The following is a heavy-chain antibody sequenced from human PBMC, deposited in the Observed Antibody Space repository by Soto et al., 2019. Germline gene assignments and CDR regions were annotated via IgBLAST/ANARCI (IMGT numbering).Heavy chain of an antibody. D-gene: IGHD6-19*01. V-gene: IGHV3-23*01. Sequence: EVQLLESGGGLVQPGGSLRLSGAASGFTFSTYVMTWVRQAPGKGLEWVSAISASGGDTYYADSVKGRSTISRDNSKNTLYLQMNSLRVEDTAIYYCAKGGWLDDYGAKGTLVTVSA. CDR1: GFTFSTYV. CDR3: AKGGWLDDY. CDR2: ISASGGDT. J-gene: IGHJ4*02.